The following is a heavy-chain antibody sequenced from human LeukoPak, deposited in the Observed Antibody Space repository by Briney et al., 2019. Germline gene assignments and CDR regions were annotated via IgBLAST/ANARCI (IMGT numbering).Heavy chain of an antibody. CDR2: IKQDGSEK. CDR1: GFTFSNAW. Sequence: AGGSLRLSCAVSGFTFSNAWMSWVRQAPGKGLEWVANIKQDGSEKYYVDSVKGRFTISRDNAKKSLYLQMSSLRAEDTAVYYCARDPGGYSYGYYFDNWGQGTTVTVSS. J-gene: IGHJ4*02. D-gene: IGHD5-18*01. V-gene: IGHV3-7*05. CDR3: ARDPGGYSYGYYFDN.